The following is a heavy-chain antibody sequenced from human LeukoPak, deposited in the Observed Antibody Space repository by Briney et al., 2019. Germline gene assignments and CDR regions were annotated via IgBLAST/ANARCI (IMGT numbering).Heavy chain of an antibody. CDR3: ARAEGRYFDWLLFDAFDI. D-gene: IGHD3-9*01. Sequence: PSETLSLTCTVSGGSISSYYWSWIRQPPGKGLGWIGYIYYSGSTNYNPSLKSRVTISVDTSKNQFSLKLSSVTAADTAVYYCARAEGRYFDWLLFDAFDIWGQGTMVTVSS. CDR1: GGSISSYY. CDR2: IYYSGST. J-gene: IGHJ3*02. V-gene: IGHV4-59*01.